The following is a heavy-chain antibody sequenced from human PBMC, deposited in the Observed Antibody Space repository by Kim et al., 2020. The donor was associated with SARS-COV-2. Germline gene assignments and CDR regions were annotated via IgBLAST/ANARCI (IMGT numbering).Heavy chain of an antibody. CDR1: GFTFSSYW. CDR3: ARDPDRFGELLGYNWFDP. CDR2: IKQDGSEK. Sequence: GGSLRLSCAASGFTFSSYWMSWVRQAPGKGLEWVANIKQDGSEKYYVDSVKGRFTISRDNAKNSLYLQMNSLRAEDTAVYYCARDPDRFGELLGYNWFDPWGQGTLVTVSS. D-gene: IGHD3-10*01. V-gene: IGHV3-7*01. J-gene: IGHJ5*02.